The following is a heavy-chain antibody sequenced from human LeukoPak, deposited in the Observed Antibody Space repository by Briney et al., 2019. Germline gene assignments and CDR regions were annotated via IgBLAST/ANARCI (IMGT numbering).Heavy chain of an antibody. CDR2: IYYSGST. V-gene: IGHV4-59*01. Sequence: PSETLSLTCTVSGGSISSYYWSWIRQPPGKGLEWIGYIYYSGSTNYNPSLKSRVTISVDTSKNQFSLKLSSVTAADTAVYYRAKDRGGYSSSWHKLNYFDYWGQGTLVTVSS. CDR3: AKDRGGYSSSWHKLNYFDY. CDR1: GGSISSYY. D-gene: IGHD6-13*01. J-gene: IGHJ4*02.